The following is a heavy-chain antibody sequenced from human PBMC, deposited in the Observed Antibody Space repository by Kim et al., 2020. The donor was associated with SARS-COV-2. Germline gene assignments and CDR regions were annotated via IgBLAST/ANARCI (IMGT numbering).Heavy chain of an antibody. CDR3: AKNAYYDILTGCLDI. D-gene: IGHD3-9*01. V-gene: IGHV3-9*01. J-gene: IGHJ3*02. CDR1: GFTFDDYA. CDR2: ISWNSGSI. Sequence: GGSLRLSCAASGFTFDDYAMHWVRQAPGKGLEWVSGISWNSGSIGYADSVKGRFTISRDNAKNSLYLQMNSLRAEDTALYYCAKNAYYDILTGCLDIWGQGTMVTVSS.